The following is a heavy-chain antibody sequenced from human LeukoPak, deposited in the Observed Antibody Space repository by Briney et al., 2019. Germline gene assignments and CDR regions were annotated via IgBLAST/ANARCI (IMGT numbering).Heavy chain of an antibody. CDR2: ISPDSNYK. V-gene: IGHV3-21*01. Sequence: GESLRLSCAASGFTFSTYSMDWLRLAPGKGLEWVSSISPDSNYKYYVDSVKGRFTISRDNAKSSLYLQMNSLRAEDTAVYYCAKARDLEYSSPSDYWGQGTLVTVSS. J-gene: IGHJ4*02. D-gene: IGHD6-6*01. CDR3: AKARDLEYSSPSDY. CDR1: GFTFSTYS.